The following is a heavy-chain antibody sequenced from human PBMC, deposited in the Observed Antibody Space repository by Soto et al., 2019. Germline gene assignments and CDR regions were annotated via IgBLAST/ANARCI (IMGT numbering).Heavy chain of an antibody. V-gene: IGHV3-7*01. CDR2: IKQDGSEK. CDR1: GFTFSSYW. CDR3: ARDRYYDSSGYYPTSIFDY. J-gene: IGHJ4*02. D-gene: IGHD3-22*01. Sequence: GGSLRLSCAASGFTFSSYWMSWVRQAPGKGLEWVANIKQDGSEKYYVDSVKGRFTISRDNAKNSLYLQMNSLRAEDTAVYYCARDRYYDSSGYYPTSIFDYWGQGTLVTVSS.